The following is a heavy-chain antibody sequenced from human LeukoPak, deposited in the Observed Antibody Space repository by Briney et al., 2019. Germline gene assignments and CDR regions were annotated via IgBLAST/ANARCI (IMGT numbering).Heavy chain of an antibody. CDR3: ARAFVVVVAATGWWFDP. CDR1: GYTFTSYD. J-gene: IGHJ5*02. CDR2: MNPNRGNT. Sequence: ASVKVSCKASGYTFTSYDINWGRQAPGQGLEWMGWMNPNRGNTGYAQKFQGRVTMTRNTSISTAYMELSSLRSEDTAVYYCARAFVVVVAATGWWFDPWGQGTLVTVSS. D-gene: IGHD2-15*01. V-gene: IGHV1-8*01.